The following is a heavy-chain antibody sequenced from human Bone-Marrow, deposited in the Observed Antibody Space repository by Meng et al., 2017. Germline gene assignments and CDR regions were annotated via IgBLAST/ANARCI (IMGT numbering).Heavy chain of an antibody. V-gene: IGHV1-69*18. CDR3: ARNRDGHNSYTF. D-gene: IGHD5-24*01. CDR2: IIPIFGTP. J-gene: IGHJ4*02. Sequence: QGEVVGSGAEVKKPGSSVKVSCRVSGGTFSRSTITWVRQAGGRGLDWVGTIIPIFGTPDYAQEFEGRVTITADESANTAYMELNRLTSEDTAVYYCARNRDGHNSYTFWGQGTLVTVSS. CDR1: GGTFSRST.